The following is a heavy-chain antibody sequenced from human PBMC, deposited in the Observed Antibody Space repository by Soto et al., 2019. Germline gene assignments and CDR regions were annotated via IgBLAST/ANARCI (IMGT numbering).Heavy chain of an antibody. V-gene: IGHV3-15*07. CDR1: GVTFSNAW. CDR2: IRSKSYGGTT. Sequence: PGGSLRLSCAGSGVTFSNAWMNWVRQAPGKGLEWVGRIRSKSYGGTTDYAAPVKGRFTISRDDSKNMLFLQMNSLNSEDTAVYYCNAGEDDFWSGYYFPYWGQGTLVTVSS. D-gene: IGHD3-3*01. CDR3: NAGEDDFWSGYYFPY. J-gene: IGHJ4*02.